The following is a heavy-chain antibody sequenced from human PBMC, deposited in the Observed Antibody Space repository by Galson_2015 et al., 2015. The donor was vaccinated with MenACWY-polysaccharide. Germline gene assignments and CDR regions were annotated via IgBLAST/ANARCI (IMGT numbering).Heavy chain of an antibody. Sequence: SLRLSCATSGFIFTNHWMSWVRQAPGKGLEWVANIRQDGFEKYHVDSVKGRFTISRDNAENSVFLQMNSLRVEDTAVYYCAREVLVEAFENWGQGTMVTVSS. CDR3: AREVLVEAFEN. J-gene: IGHJ3*02. CDR1: GFIFTNHW. V-gene: IGHV3-7*01. D-gene: IGHD2-8*02. CDR2: IRQDGFEK.